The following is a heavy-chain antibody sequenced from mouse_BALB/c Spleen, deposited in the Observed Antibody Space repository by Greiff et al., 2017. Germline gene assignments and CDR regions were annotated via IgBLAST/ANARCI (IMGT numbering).Heavy chain of an antibody. CDR2: ISSGSSTI. Sequence: EVQGVESGGGLVQPGGSRKLSCAASGFTFSSFGMHWVRQAPEKGLEWVAYISSGSSTIYYADTVKGRFTISRDNPKNTLFLQMTSLRSEDTAMYYCARDGYYSYYAMDYWGQGTSVTVSS. V-gene: IGHV5-17*02. CDR1: GFTFSSFG. D-gene: IGHD2-3*01. CDR3: ARDGYYSYYAMDY. J-gene: IGHJ4*01.